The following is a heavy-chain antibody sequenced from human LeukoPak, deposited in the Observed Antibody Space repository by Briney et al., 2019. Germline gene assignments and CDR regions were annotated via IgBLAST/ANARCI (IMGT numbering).Heavy chain of an antibody. J-gene: IGHJ4*02. Sequence: GGSLRLSCAASGFTFSNYAMHWVRQAPGKGLEWVASISYDGSNKYYADSVKGRFTISRDNSKNTLYLQMNSLRAEDTAVYYCARDNRQQLVPVFDYWGQGTLVTVSS. V-gene: IGHV3-30*04. D-gene: IGHD6-13*01. CDR2: ISYDGSNK. CDR1: GFTFSNYA. CDR3: ARDNRQQLVPVFDY.